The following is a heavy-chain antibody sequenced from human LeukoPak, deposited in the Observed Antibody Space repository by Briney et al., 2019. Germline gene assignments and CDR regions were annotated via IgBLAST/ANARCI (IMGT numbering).Heavy chain of an antibody. CDR2: IWYGGSNK. D-gene: IGHD1-26*01. Sequence: PGRSLKLSCAASGFTFSSYGMHWVRQAPGKGLEWVAVIWYGGSNKYYADSVKGRFTISRDNSKNTLYLQMNSLRAEDTAVYYCAKDYSGSYLYFDYWGQGTLVTVSS. V-gene: IGHV3-30*18. CDR3: AKDYSGSYLYFDY. J-gene: IGHJ4*02. CDR1: GFTFSSYG.